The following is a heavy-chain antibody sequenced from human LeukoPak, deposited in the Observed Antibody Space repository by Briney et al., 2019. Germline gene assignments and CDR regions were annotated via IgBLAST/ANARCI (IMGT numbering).Heavy chain of an antibody. V-gene: IGHV3-9*01. D-gene: IGHD1-14*01. J-gene: IGHJ5*02. Sequence: PGGSLRLSCAASGFTFDDYAMHWVRQAPGKGLEWVSGITWDSVSIDYADSVKGRFTISRDNAKNSLFLQMNSLRAEDTAFYYCTKSPEITTGFFDPWGQGTLVTVSS. CDR1: GFTFDDYA. CDR2: ITWDSVSI. CDR3: TKSPEITTGFFDP.